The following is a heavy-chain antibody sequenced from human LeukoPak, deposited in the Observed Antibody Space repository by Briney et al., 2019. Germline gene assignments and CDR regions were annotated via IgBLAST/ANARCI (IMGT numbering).Heavy chain of an antibody. CDR1: GFVFNDCY. J-gene: IGHJ4*02. D-gene: IGHD3-22*01. Sequence: GESLRLSCAASGFVFNDCYMNWFRQTPGKGLEWVSYISNSGLDIYYSDSVKGRFTISRDNAKNTLYLQMNSLRAEDTAVYYCAKTYYYDSSGYYWGYWGQGTLVTVSS. V-gene: IGHV3-11*01. CDR2: ISNSGLDI. CDR3: AKTYYYDSSGYYWGY.